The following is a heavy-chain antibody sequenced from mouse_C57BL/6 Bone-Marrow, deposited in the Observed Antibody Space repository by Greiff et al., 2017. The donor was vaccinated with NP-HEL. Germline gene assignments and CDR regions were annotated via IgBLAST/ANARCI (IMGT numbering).Heavy chain of an antibody. CDR1: GYTFTDYY. Sequence: VQLVESGAELVRPGASVKLSCKASGYTFTDYYINWVKQRPGQGLEWIARIYPGSGNTYYNEKFKGKATLTAEKSSSTAYMQLSSLTSEDSAVYFCARGSYYAMDYWGQGTSVTVSS. D-gene: IGHD1-1*01. V-gene: IGHV1-76*01. CDR2: IYPGSGNT. CDR3: ARGSYYAMDY. J-gene: IGHJ4*01.